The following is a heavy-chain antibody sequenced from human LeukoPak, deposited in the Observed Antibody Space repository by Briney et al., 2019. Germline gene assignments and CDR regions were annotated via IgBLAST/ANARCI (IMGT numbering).Heavy chain of an antibody. CDR2: ISSSGSGGNT. D-gene: IGHD6-13*01. CDR1: GVTLSNYA. V-gene: IGHV3-23*01. CDR3: VRGEAYSSSRYVGDLLDY. Sequence: PGGSLRLSCVASGVTLSNYAMSWARQAPGKGLEWVSGISSSGSGGNTYYADSVKGRFTISRDNTKNSLFLRMNSLRDEDTALYCCVRGEAYSSSRYVGDLLDYWGQGTLVTVSS. J-gene: IGHJ4*02.